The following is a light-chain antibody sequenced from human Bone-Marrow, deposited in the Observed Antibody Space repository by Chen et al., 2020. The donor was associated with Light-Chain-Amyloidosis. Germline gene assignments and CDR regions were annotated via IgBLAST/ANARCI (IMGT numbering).Light chain of an antibody. J-gene: IGLJ2*01. CDR1: DLPTKY. Sequence: SYELTQTPSVSVSPGQTARITCSGDDLPTKYAYWYQQKPGKAPVLVIHRDTERPSGISERLSVSSSGTTATFTILGVQAEGEADYHCQSAHISGTYEVIFGGGTKLTVL. V-gene: IGLV3-25*02. CDR2: RDT. CDR3: QSAHISGTYEVI.